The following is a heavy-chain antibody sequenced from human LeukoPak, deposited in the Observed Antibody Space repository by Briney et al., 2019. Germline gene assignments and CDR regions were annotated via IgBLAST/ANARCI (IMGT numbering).Heavy chain of an antibody. Sequence: SSETLSLTCTVSGGSISSSSYYWGWIRQPPGKGLEWIGSIYYSGSTYYNPSLKSRVTISVDTPKNQFSLKLSSVTAADTAVYYCARDYLTMIAGGFDYWGQGTLVTVSS. CDR1: GGSISSSSYY. CDR3: ARDYLTMIAGGFDY. J-gene: IGHJ4*02. CDR2: IYYSGST. D-gene: IGHD3-22*01. V-gene: IGHV4-39*07.